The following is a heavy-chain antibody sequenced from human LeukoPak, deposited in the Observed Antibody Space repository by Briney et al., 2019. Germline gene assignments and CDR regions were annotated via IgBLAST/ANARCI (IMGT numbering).Heavy chain of an antibody. CDR3: AAPNGGDSSGYYHY. V-gene: IGHV1-69*05. CDR1: GGTFISYA. Sequence: SVKVSCKASGGTFISYAISWVRQAPGQGLEWMGGIIPIFGTANYAQKFQGRVTITTDESTSTAYMELSSLRSEDTAVYYFAAPNGGDSSGYYHYWGQGTLVTVSS. J-gene: IGHJ4*02. D-gene: IGHD3-22*01. CDR2: IIPIFGTA.